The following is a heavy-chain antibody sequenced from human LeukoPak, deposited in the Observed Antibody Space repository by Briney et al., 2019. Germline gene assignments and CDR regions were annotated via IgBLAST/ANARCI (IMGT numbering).Heavy chain of an antibody. CDR3: ARNRPSITIFGVVIPHFDY. Sequence: PSETLSLTCTVSGGSISSYYWSWIRQPPGKGLEWIGYIYYSGSTNYNPSLKSRVTISVDTSKNQFSLKLSSVTAADTAVYYCARNRPSITIFGVVIPHFDYWGQGTLVTVSS. D-gene: IGHD3-3*01. CDR2: IYYSGST. V-gene: IGHV4-59*08. J-gene: IGHJ4*02. CDR1: GGSISSYY.